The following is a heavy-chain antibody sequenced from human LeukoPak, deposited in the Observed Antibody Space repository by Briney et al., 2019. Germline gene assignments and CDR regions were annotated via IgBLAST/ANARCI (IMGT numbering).Heavy chain of an antibody. D-gene: IGHD5-12*01. V-gene: IGHV3-11*01. CDR2: ISSSGSPI. Sequence: GGSLRLSCAASGFTFSDYYRNWIRQAPGKGLEWVSYISSSGSPISYTDSGKGRFTISRDNVQSSLYLQLNSLRAEDTSIYYCARVGSGYDQSDYWGQGTLVTVSS. J-gene: IGHJ4*02. CDR3: ARVGSGYDQSDY. CDR1: GFTFSDYY.